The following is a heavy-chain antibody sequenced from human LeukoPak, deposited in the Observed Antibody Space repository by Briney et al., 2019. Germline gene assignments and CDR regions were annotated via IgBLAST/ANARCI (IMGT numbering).Heavy chain of an antibody. CDR3: ARSLGATPSVADS. D-gene: IGHD1-26*01. CDR2: INSDGGSP. Sequence: PGRSLRLSCAASGFTFSSYWMHWVRQAPGKGLVWVSRINSDGGSPLYADSVKGRFTISRDNAKNTLYLQMNSLRAEDTAVYYCARSLGATPSVADSWGQGTLVTVSS. J-gene: IGHJ5*01. CDR1: GFTFSSYW. V-gene: IGHV3-74*01.